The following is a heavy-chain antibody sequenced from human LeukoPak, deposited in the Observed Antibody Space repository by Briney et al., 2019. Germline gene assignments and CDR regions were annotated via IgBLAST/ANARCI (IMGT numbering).Heavy chain of an antibody. CDR2: IKSDGGT. J-gene: IGHJ1*01. CDR1: GFTFSTYW. CDR3: ARAPSEIGGYYPEYFRH. V-gene: IGHV3-74*01. D-gene: IGHD3-22*01. Sequence: GGSLRLSRAASGFTFSTYWMHWVRQAPGKGLVWVSRIKSDGGTNYADSVKGRFTISRDNAKKTVSLQMNSLRPEDTGVYYCARAPSEIGGYYPEYFRHWGQGTLVTVSS.